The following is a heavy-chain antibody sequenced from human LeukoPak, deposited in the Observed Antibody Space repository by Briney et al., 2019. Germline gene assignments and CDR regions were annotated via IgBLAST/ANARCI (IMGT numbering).Heavy chain of an antibody. CDR3: ARDIVVVPLVMGWFDP. D-gene: IGHD2-2*01. V-gene: IGHV3-11*01. CDR2: ISGSGRTI. J-gene: IGHJ5*02. CDR1: GFTFSDYY. Sequence: GGSLRPSCAASGFTFSDYYMSWIRQAPGKGLEWVSYISGSGRTIYYADSVKGRFTISRDNAKNSLYLQMNSLRAEDTAVYYCARDIVVVPLVMGWFDPWGQGTLVTVSS.